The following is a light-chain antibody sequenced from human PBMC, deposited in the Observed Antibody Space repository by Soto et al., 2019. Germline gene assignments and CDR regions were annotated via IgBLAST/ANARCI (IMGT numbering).Light chain of an antibody. V-gene: IGKV3-11*01. Sequence: EIVLTQSPATLALSPGERATLSCRTSQSVRSYLAWYQQKPGQAPRLLIYDATNRATGIPARFSGSGSGTDFGLTISSLEPEDFAVYYCQQRSNWPLTFGGGTRVEIK. CDR2: DAT. CDR1: QSVRSY. J-gene: IGKJ4*01. CDR3: QQRSNWPLT.